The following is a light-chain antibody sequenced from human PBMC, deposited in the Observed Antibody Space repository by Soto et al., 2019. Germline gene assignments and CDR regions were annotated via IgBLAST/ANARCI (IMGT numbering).Light chain of an antibody. J-gene: IGKJ5*01. CDR2: DAS. V-gene: IGKV1-33*01. Sequence: DIQMTQSPSSLSASVGDRVTIACQASQDISNYLHWYQQKPGKAPKLLIYDASNLETGVPSRFSGSGSGTDFTFTISSLQPEDIATYYCQQYDNFPRAINFGQGIRLEIK. CDR1: QDISNY. CDR3: QQYDNFPRAIN.